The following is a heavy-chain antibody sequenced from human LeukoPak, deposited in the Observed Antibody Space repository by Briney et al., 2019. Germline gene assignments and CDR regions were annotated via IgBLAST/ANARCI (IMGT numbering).Heavy chain of an antibody. J-gene: IGHJ4*02. V-gene: IGHV1-46*01. CDR3: ARASHYYDSSGSFDY. D-gene: IGHD3-22*01. CDR2: INPSGGST. Sequence: ASVKVSCKASGYTFTSYYMHWVRQAPGQGLEWMGIINPSGGSTSYEQKFQGRVTMTRDTSTSTVYMELSSLRSEDTAVYYCARASHYYDSSGSFDYWGQGTLVTVSS. CDR1: GYTFTSYY.